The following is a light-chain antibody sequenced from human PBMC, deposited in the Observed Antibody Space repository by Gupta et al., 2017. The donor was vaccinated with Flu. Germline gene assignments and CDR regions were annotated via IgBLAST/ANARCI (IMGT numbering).Light chain of an antibody. CDR2: ANT. J-gene: IGLJ3*02. Sequence: VPIPCTGAYSTIGAGYDVHWYQQLPGAAPNLLIYANTNRPSEVPDRFSGSKSGTSASLAIDGLQVEDEAGYYCQSYDTSLSASLFGGGTELTVL. V-gene: IGLV1-40*01. CDR1: YSTIGAGYD. CDR3: QSYDTSLSASL.